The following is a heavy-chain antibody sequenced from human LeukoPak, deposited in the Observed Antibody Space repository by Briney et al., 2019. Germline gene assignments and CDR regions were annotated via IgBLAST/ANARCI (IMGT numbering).Heavy chain of an antibody. CDR3: ARDRLGAAGNFYWFDP. Sequence: ASVKVSCKASGYSFTSYTMHWVRQAPGQRLEWMGWINVGNGNTKFSQNLQGRVTMTRDTSASTAYMELSSLRSEDTAVYYCARDRLGAAGNFYWFDPWGQGTLVTVSA. CDR1: GYSFTSYT. D-gene: IGHD6-13*01. CDR2: INVGNGNT. J-gene: IGHJ5*02. V-gene: IGHV1-3*01.